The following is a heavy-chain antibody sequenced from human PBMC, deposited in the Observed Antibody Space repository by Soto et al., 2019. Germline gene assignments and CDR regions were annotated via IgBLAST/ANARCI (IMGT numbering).Heavy chain of an antibody. CDR1: GGSISDYY. Sequence: QVQLQESGPGLVKPSETLSLICSVSGGSISDYYWNWIRQPAGKGLEWIGRLHPSGITNYNPSLRSRVTMSLDTSKNQFSLKLRSATAADTAMYYCAGEFMVFGLVGFGFDPWGQGTLVTVSS. D-gene: IGHD3-3*01. J-gene: IGHJ5*02. CDR2: LHPSGIT. V-gene: IGHV4-4*07. CDR3: AGEFMVFGLVGFGFDP.